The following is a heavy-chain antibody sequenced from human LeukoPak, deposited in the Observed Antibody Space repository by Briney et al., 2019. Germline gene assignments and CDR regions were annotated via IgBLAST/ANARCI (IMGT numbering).Heavy chain of an antibody. D-gene: IGHD6-19*01. V-gene: IGHV4-34*01. Sequence: SETLSLTCAVYGGSFSGYYWSWIRQPPGKGLEWIGEINHSGSTNYNPSLKSRVTISVDTSKNQFSLKLSSVTAADTAVYYCARVQWLYYFDCWGQGTLVTVSS. CDR3: ARVQWLYYFDC. CDR2: INHSGST. CDR1: GGSFSGYY. J-gene: IGHJ4*02.